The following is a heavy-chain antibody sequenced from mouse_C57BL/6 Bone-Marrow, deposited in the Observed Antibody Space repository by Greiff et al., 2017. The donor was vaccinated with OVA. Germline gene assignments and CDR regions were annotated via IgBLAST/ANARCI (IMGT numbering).Heavy chain of an antibody. Sequence: EVQRVESGGGLVQPGGSLSLSCAASGFTFTDYYMSWVRQPPGKALEWLGFIRNKANGYTTEYSASVKGRFTISRDNSQSILYLQMNALRAEDSATYYCARATVVHWYFDVWGTGTTVTVSS. CDR3: ARATVVHWYFDV. D-gene: IGHD1-1*01. CDR2: IRNKANGYTT. CDR1: GFTFTDYY. J-gene: IGHJ1*03. V-gene: IGHV7-3*01.